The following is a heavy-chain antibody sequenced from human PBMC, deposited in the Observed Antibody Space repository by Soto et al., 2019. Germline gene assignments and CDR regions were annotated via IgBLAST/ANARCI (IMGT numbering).Heavy chain of an antibody. CDR2: INPSGGDA. CDR1: GYTFTYYY. J-gene: IGHJ4*02. V-gene: IGHV1-46*03. D-gene: IGHD6-19*01. Sequence: QVQLVQSGAEVKKPGASVKVSCKASGYTFTYYYMNWVRQAPGQGLEWMGIINPSGGDATYAQKFQGRVTMTSDTSTTTVYMELSSLGSEDTAVYYCARCDSSGCYWGQGTLVTVSS. CDR3: ARCDSSGCY.